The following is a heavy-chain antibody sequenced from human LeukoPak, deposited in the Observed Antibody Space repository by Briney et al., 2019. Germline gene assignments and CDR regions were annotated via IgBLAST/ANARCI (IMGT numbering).Heavy chain of an antibody. CDR2: IYHSGST. CDR1: GYSISSGYY. Sequence: PSETLSLTCTVSGYSISSGYYWGWIRQPPGKGLEWIGSIYHSGSTYYNPSLKSRVTISVDTSKSQFSLKLSSVTAADTAVYYCARDSSRNYFDYWGQGTLVTVSS. J-gene: IGHJ4*02. V-gene: IGHV4-38-2*02. CDR3: ARDSSRNYFDY. D-gene: IGHD6-13*01.